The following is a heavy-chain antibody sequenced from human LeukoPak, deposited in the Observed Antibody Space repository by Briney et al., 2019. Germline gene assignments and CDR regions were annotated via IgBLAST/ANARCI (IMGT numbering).Heavy chain of an antibody. Sequence: PSETLSLTCAVYGGSFSGYYWNWIRQPPGKGLEWIGEINNSGSTNYNPSLKSRVTISRDTSKNQFSLKLSSVTAADTAVYYYARGRAFFDWGQGTLVTVSS. D-gene: IGHD3-3*02. CDR1: GGSFSGYY. V-gene: IGHV4-34*01. J-gene: IGHJ4*02. CDR2: INNSGST. CDR3: ARGRAFFD.